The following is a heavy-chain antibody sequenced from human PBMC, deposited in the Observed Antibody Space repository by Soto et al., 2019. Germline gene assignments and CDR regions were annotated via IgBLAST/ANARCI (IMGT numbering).Heavy chain of an antibody. Sequence: QVQLVESGGGVVQPGRSLRLSCAASGFTFSSYAVHWVRQAPGKGLEWVALISYDGSGKYYADSLKGRFTISRDNSTNTLYRHMNSLRAEDTAVYYCAREGGSSGPLAYWGQGTLVTVSS. J-gene: IGHJ4*02. V-gene: IGHV3-30*04. D-gene: IGHD1-26*01. CDR3: AREGGSSGPLAY. CDR1: GFTFSSYA. CDR2: ISYDGSGK.